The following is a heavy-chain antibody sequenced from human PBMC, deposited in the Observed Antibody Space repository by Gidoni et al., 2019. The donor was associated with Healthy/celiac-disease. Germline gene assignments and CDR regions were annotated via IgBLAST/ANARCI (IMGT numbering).Heavy chain of an antibody. CDR3: AKDGARYYDSSGYYAPDAFDI. V-gene: IGHV3-23*01. J-gene: IGHJ3*02. D-gene: IGHD3-22*01. CDR2: ISGSGGST. CDR1: GFTFSSYA. Sequence: EVQLLESGGGLVQPGGSLRLSCAASGFTFSSYAMSWVRQAPGKGLGWVSAISGSGGSTYYADSVKGRFTISRDNSKNTLYLQMNSLRAEDTAVYYCAKDGARYYDSSGYYAPDAFDIWGQGTMVTVSS.